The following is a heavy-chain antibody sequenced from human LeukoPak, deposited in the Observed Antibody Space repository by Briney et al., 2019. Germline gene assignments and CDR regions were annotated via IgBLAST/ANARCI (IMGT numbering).Heavy chain of an antibody. D-gene: IGHD3-3*01. J-gene: IGHJ5*02. V-gene: IGHV4-39*01. CDR3: ARLQFLEWLLSRTNWFDP. CDR1: GGSISSGDYY. CDR2: IYYSGST. Sequence: SETLSLTCTVSGGSISSGDYYWSWIRQPPGKGLEWIGSIYYSGSTYYNPSLKSRVTISVDTSKNQFSLKLSSVTAADTAVYYCARLQFLEWLLSRTNWFDPWGQGTLVTVSS.